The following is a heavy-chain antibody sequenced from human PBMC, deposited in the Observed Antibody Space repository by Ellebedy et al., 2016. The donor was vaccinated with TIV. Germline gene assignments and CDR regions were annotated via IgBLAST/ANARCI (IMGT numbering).Heavy chain of an antibody. J-gene: IGHJ3*02. D-gene: IGHD6-13*01. V-gene: IGHV3-9*01. CDR3: AKDIPLYSSSWMGAFDI. Sequence: GGSLRLSCAASGFTFDDYAMHWVRQAPGKGLEWVSGISWNSGSIGYADSVKGRFTISRDNPKNSLYLQMNSMRAEDTALYYCAKDIPLYSSSWMGAFDIWGQGTMVTVSS. CDR2: ISWNSGSI. CDR1: GFTFDDYA.